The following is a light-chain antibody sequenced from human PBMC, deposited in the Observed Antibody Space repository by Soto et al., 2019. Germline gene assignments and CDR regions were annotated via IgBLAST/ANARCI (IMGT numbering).Light chain of an antibody. J-gene: IGKJ4*01. Sequence: IQMTQSPSSVSASVGDRVTITCRASQGISSWLARYQQKPGKAPKVLIYSASSLQTGVPSMFIGSRCGTDYLLSISSLQPEDVTTTYCQQANSFPPTFGGGTKVEIK. CDR1: QGISSW. CDR3: QQANSFPPT. V-gene: IGKV1-12*01. CDR2: SAS.